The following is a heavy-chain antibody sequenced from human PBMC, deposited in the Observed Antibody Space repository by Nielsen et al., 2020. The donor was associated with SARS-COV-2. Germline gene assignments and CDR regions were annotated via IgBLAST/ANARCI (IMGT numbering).Heavy chain of an antibody. D-gene: IGHD5/OR15-5a*01. Sequence: ASVKVSCKASGYTFAIYGISWVRQAPGQRLEWMGWISPYNGNTNYAQKLQGRVTMTTDTSTTTAYMELRSLRSDDTAVYYCARVEQLYDYFDYWGQGTLITVSP. CDR1: GYTFAIYG. CDR2: ISPYNGNT. J-gene: IGHJ4*02. CDR3: ARVEQLYDYFDY. V-gene: IGHV1-18*01.